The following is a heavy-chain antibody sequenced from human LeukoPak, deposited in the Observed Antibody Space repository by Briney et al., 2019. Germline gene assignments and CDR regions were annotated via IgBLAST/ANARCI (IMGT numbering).Heavy chain of an antibody. CDR1: GFSFSSYY. CDR2: IKTDGSST. V-gene: IGHV3-74*01. Sequence: HSGGSLRLSCAASGFSFSSYYMYWVRQAPEKGLVWVSRIKTDGSSTAYADSVKGRFTISRDNAKNTLYLQMNSLRAEDTAVYYCVAYNWNYPDYWGQGTLVTVSS. J-gene: IGHJ4*02. CDR3: VAYNWNYPDY. D-gene: IGHD1-20*01.